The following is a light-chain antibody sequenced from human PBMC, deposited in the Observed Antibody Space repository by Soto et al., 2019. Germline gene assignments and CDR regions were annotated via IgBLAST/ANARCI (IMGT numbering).Light chain of an antibody. Sequence: IVLTPSPGTLSLYPVETATLSCRASQSVSNNYLAWYQQKPGQAPRLLIYGASNRATGIPDRFSGSGSGTDFTLTISRLEPEDFAVYYCQQYGSSGTFGQGTKVDIK. CDR1: QSVSNNY. CDR2: GAS. CDR3: QQYGSSGT. J-gene: IGKJ1*01. V-gene: IGKV3-20*01.